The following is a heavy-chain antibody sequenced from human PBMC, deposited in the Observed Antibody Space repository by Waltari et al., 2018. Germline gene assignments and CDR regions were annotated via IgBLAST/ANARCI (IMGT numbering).Heavy chain of an antibody. CDR3: ARRGTRDAFEI. J-gene: IGHJ3*02. V-gene: IGHV4-30-4*08. CDR2: IYYNRST. D-gene: IGHD1-7*01. CDR1: GGSINSGDYY. Sequence: QVQLQESGPGLVKPSQTLSLTCTVSGGSINSGDYYWSWIRQPPVKCLGWIGYIYYNRSTYYNPSLKSRVTISVDTSKNQYSRKLGSVTAADTAVYYCARRGTRDAFEIWGQGTMVTVSS.